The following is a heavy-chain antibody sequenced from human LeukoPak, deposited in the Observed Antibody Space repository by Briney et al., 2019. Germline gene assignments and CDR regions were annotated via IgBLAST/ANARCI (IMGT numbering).Heavy chain of an antibody. J-gene: IGHJ4*02. D-gene: IGHD3-10*01. CDR2: INTNTGNP. Sequence: ASVKVSCKASGYTFTTYSMNWVRQAPGQGLEWMGWINTNTGNPTYAQGFTGRFVFSLDTSVSTAYLQISSLEAEDTAVYYCARDREIIAFDYWGQGTLVTVSS. V-gene: IGHV7-4-1*02. CDR1: GYTFTTYS. CDR3: ARDREIIAFDY.